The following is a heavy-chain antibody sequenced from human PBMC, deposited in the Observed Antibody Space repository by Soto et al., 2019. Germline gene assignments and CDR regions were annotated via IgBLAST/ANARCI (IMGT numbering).Heavy chain of an antibody. D-gene: IGHD1-1*01. CDR2: IIPIFGTA. J-gene: IGHJ6*02. V-gene: IGHV1-69*13. CDR3: AIRTTGTPLYYYYGMDV. CDR1: GGTFSSYA. Sequence: SVNFSCKASGGTFSSYAISWVRQAPGQGLEWMGGIIPIFGTANYAQKFQGRVTITADESTSTAYMELSSLRSEDTAVYYCAIRTTGTPLYYYYGMDVWGQGTTVPVSS.